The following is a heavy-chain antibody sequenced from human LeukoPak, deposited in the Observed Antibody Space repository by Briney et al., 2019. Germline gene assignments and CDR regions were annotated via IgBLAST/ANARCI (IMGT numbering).Heavy chain of an antibody. CDR3: ARSYGSGSDYYYYMDV. V-gene: IGHV4-61*02. J-gene: IGHJ6*03. D-gene: IGHD3-10*01. CDR2: IYTSGST. Sequence: PSETLSLTCTVSGGSISSGSYYWSWIRQPAGKGLEWIGRIYTSGSTNYNPSLKSRVTISVDTSKNQFSLKLSSVTAADTAVYYCARSYGSGSDYYYYMDVWGKGTTVTVSS. CDR1: GGSISSGSYY.